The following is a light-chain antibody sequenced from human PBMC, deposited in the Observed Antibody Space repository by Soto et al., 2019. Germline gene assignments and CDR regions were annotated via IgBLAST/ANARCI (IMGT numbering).Light chain of an antibody. Sequence: QSVLTQPPSVSGAPGQRVTISCTGSSSNIGAGYDVHWYQQRPGTAPKLLIFGNINRPSGVPDRFSGSKSGNTASLTISGLQAEDEADYYCSSYTSSSTHVFGTGTKLTVL. CDR2: GNI. CDR1: SSNIGAGYD. V-gene: IGLV1-40*01. J-gene: IGLJ1*01. CDR3: SSYTSSSTHV.